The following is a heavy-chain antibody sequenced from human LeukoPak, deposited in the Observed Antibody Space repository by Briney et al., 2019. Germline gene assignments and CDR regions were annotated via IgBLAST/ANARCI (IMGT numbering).Heavy chain of an antibody. CDR1: GFIFNTYA. CDR2: ISTSGGDT. J-gene: IGHJ4*02. D-gene: IGHD1-26*01. V-gene: IGHV3-23*01. Sequence: PGGSLRLSCAASGFIFNTYALSWVRQAPGKGLEWVSAISTSGGDTIYTDSVKDRFTISRDNSKNTLYLQMNSLRAEDTAIYYCAKGGSYAPLDYWGQGTLVTVSS. CDR3: AKGGSYAPLDY.